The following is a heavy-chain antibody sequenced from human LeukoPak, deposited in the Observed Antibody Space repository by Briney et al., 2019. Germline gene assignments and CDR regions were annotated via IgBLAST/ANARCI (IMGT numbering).Heavy chain of an antibody. V-gene: IGHV4-34*01. CDR1: GGSFSGYY. Sequence: SETLSLTCAVYGGSFSGYYWSWIRQPPGKGLEWIGEINHSGSTNYNPSLKCRVTISVDTSKNQFSLKLSSVTAADTAVYYCARDGGTIWGRLNYHFDAWGQGTLVTVSS. D-gene: IGHD1-1*01. J-gene: IGHJ4*02. CDR2: INHSGST. CDR3: ARDGGTIWGRLNYHFDA.